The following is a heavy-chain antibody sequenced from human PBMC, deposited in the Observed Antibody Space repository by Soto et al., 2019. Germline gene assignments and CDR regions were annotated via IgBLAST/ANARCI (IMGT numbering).Heavy chain of an antibody. Sequence: LSLTCTVSGGSISSYYWSWIRQPAGKGLEWIGRIYTSGSTNYNPSLKSRVTMSVDTSKNQFSLKLSSVTAADTAVYYCARVSDSSGWYYFDYWGQGTLVTVSS. J-gene: IGHJ4*02. CDR3: ARVSDSSGWYYFDY. CDR2: IYTSGST. CDR1: GGSISSYY. V-gene: IGHV4-4*07. D-gene: IGHD6-19*01.